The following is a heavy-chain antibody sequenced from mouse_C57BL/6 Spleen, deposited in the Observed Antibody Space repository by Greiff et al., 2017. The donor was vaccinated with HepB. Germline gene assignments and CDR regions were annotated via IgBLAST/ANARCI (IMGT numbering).Heavy chain of an antibody. CDR2: IWGGGST. V-gene: IGHV2-9*01. Sequence: VQLQQSGPGLVAPSQSLSITCTVSGFSLTSYGVDWVRQPPGKGLEWLGVIWGGGSTNYNSALMSRLSISKDNSKRQVFLKMNSLQTDETAMYYCAKHAHPSFSTTVVADWYFDVWGTGTTVTVSS. CDR3: AKHAHPSFSTTVVADWYFDV. CDR1: GFSLTSYG. D-gene: IGHD1-1*01. J-gene: IGHJ1*03.